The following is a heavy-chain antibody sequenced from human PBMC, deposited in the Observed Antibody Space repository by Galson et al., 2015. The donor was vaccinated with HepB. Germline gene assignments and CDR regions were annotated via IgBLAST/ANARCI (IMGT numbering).Heavy chain of an antibody. CDR3: AENPACSGHETYSQY. CDR1: GFTFSSYA. Sequence: SLRLSCAASGFTFSSYAMSWVRQAPGKGLEWVAAVSGSGGSKYYADSVKGRFTISRDNSKNTVYLQMNSLRAEDTAVYYCAENPACSGHETYSQYWGQGTLVTVSS. J-gene: IGHJ1*01. V-gene: IGHV3-23*01. D-gene: IGHD6-19*01. CDR2: VSGSGGSK.